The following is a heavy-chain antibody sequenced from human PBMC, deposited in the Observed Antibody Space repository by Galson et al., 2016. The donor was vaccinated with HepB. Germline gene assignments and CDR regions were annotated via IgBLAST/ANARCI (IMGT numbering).Heavy chain of an antibody. D-gene: IGHD2-21*02. J-gene: IGHJ4*02. Sequence: SLRLSCAASGFTVSNYGMHWVRQAPGKGLEWVAMMWYEGNNKYYADSVKGRFTISRDNSKNTLFLQMNSLRVEDTAVYYCAKLDCGRDCPRDDWGQGTLVTVSS. CDR2: MWYEGNNK. CDR3: AKLDCGRDCPRDD. V-gene: IGHV3-30*02. CDR1: GFTVSNYG.